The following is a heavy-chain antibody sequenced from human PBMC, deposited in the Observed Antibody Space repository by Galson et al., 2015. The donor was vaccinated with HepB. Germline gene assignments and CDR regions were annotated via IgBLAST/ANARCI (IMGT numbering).Heavy chain of an antibody. CDR3: ARRQQLGKYNWFDP. V-gene: IGHV4-39*01. J-gene: IGHJ5*02. Sequence: ETLSLTCTVSGGSISSSSYYWGWIRQPPGKGLEWIGSIYYSGSTYYNPSLKSRVTISVDTSKNQFSLKLSSVTAADTAVYYCARRQQLGKYNWFDPWGQGTLVTISS. D-gene: IGHD6-13*01. CDR2: IYYSGST. CDR1: GGSISSSSYY.